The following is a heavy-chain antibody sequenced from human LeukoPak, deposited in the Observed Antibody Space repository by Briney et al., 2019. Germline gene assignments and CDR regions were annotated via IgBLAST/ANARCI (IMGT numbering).Heavy chain of an antibody. CDR2: IYYSGST. V-gene: IGHV4-59*01. CDR3: ARRYSSGWYPIDY. Sequence: NPSETLSLTCTVSGGSISTYYWSWIRQPPGKGLEWIGYIYYSGSTNYNPSLKSRVTISVDTSKNQFSLKLSSVTAADTAVYYCARRYSSGWYPIDYWGQGTLVTVSS. CDR1: GGSISTYY. J-gene: IGHJ4*02. D-gene: IGHD6-19*01.